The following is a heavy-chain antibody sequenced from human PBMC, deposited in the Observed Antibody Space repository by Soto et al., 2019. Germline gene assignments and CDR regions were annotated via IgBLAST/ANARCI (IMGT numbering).Heavy chain of an antibody. CDR2: ISGSGDST. Sequence: EVQLLESGGGLVQPGGSLRLSCAASGFTFSSYAMNWVRQAPGKGLEWVSAISGSGDSTYYADSVKGRFTISRDNSKNTLYLQMNSLRAEATAVYYCARRNSGCYFDLWGRGTLVTVSS. CDR1: GFTFSSYA. J-gene: IGHJ2*01. D-gene: IGHD4-4*01. V-gene: IGHV3-23*01. CDR3: ARRNSGCYFDL.